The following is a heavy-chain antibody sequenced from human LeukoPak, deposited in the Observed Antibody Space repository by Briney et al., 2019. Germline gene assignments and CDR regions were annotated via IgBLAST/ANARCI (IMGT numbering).Heavy chain of an antibody. J-gene: IGHJ4*02. CDR2: IKEDGSEK. CDR3: ARRGSTDY. V-gene: IGHV3-7*03. Sequence: GGSLRLSCAASGFSFSGYWMTWVRQAPGKGLEWVANIKEDGSEKYCADFVKGRFTISRDNAKNSLDLQMNSLRAEDTAVYYCARRGSTDYWGQGTLATVSS. CDR1: GFSFSGYW. D-gene: IGHD2/OR15-2a*01.